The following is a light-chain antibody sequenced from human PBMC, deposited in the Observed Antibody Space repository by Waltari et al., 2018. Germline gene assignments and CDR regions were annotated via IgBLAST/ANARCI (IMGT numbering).Light chain of an antibody. CDR1: QGIRTE. J-gene: IGKJ4*01. Sequence: AIQMTQSPSSLSAYVGDRVTITCRASQGIRTEFGWSQQITGTAPKRLIYASTLEFGVPSRFSGSGSGTDFSLTIDGLQPEDFATYYCLQDYNYPLTFGGGTKVEIK. CDR3: LQDYNYPLT. CDR2: AS. V-gene: IGKV1-6*01.